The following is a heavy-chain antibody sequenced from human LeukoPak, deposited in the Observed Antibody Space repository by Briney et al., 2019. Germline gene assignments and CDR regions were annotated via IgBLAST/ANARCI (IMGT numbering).Heavy chain of an antibody. Sequence: GGSLRLSCAASGFTFNNYAMSWVRQAPGKGLEWVSAISGSGGSTYYADSVKGRFTISRDNSKNTLYLQMNSLRAEDTAVYYCARASRIVVVITEDAFDIWGQGTMVTVSS. D-gene: IGHD3-22*01. CDR1: GFTFNNYA. CDR3: ARASRIVVVITEDAFDI. CDR2: ISGSGGST. V-gene: IGHV3-23*01. J-gene: IGHJ3*02.